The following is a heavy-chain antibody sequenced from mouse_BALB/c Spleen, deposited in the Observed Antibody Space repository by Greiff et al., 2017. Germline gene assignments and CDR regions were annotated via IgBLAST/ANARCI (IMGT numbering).Heavy chain of an antibody. J-gene: IGHJ2*01. Sequence: VQLKESGPGLVKPSQSLSLTCSVTGYSITSGYYWNRIRQFPGNKLEWMGYISYDGSNNYNPSLKNRISITRDTSKNQFFLKLNSVTTEDTATYYCARGGLVGRGYFDYWGQGTTLTVSS. V-gene: IGHV3-6*02. CDR1: GYSITSGYY. CDR2: ISYDGSN. D-gene: IGHD4-1*01. CDR3: ARGGLVGRGYFDY.